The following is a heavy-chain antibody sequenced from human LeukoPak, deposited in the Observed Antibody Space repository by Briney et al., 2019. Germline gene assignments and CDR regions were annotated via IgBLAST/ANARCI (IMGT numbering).Heavy chain of an antibody. CDR3: ARSLIADGAFDI. CDR2: ISSSGSYI. Sequence: PGGSLRLSCAASGFTFSSYGMHWVRQAPGKGLEWVSDISSSGSYIDYADSVKGRFTISRENAKNSLFLQMSSLRVEDTAVYYCARSLIADGAFDIWGQGTMVTVSS. D-gene: IGHD2-21*01. J-gene: IGHJ3*02. V-gene: IGHV3-21*01. CDR1: GFTFSSYG.